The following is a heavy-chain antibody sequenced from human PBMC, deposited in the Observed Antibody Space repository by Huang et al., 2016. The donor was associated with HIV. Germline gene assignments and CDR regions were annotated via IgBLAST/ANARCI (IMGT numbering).Heavy chain of an antibody. CDR1: GYRFSNFG. Sequence: QVHLVQSGAEVKKPGASVKVSCKASGYRFSNFGISWVRQAPGQGLEWLGWIRFNNENTNYARKFQGRVTMTTDTSTSTAYMDLRSLRSDDTAVYYCVVDDTSGYYSSDYWGQGTLVTVSS. J-gene: IGHJ4*01. D-gene: IGHD3-22*01. CDR2: IRFNNENT. V-gene: IGHV1-18*04. CDR3: VVDDTSGYYSSDY.